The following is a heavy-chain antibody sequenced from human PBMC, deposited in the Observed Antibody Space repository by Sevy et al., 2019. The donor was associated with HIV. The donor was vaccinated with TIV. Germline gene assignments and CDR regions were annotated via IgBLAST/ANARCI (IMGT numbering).Heavy chain of an antibody. V-gene: IGHV3-21*01. CDR1: GFTFSSYS. D-gene: IGHD3-22*01. Sequence: GGSLRLSCAASGFTFSSYSMNWVRQAPGKGLEWVSSISSSSSYIYYADSVKGRLTISRDNAKNSLYLQMNSLRAEDTAVYYCARGGNYYDSSGPGYDAFDIWGQGTMVTVSS. CDR3: ARGGNYYDSSGPGYDAFDI. CDR2: ISSSSSYI. J-gene: IGHJ3*02.